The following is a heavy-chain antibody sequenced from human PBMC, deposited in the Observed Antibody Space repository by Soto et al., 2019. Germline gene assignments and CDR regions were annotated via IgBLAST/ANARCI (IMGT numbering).Heavy chain of an antibody. CDR3: VRSRVFVAVAGMATYYYYYGMDV. Sequence: QVQLQQSGPGLVKPSQTLSLTCAISGDSVSSDSAAWNWIRQSPSGGLEWLGRTYYRSKWYIDYAVSVDGRITLNPDTSKNYFSLQLNSVTPEDTAVYYCVRSRVFVAVAGMATYYYYYGMDVWGRGTAVTVS. D-gene: IGHD6-19*01. CDR2: TYYRSKWYI. V-gene: IGHV6-1*01. J-gene: IGHJ6*02. CDR1: GDSVSSDSAA.